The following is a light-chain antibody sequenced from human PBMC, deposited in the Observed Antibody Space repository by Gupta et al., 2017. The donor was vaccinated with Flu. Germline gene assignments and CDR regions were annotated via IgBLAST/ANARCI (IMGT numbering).Light chain of an antibody. CDR1: SRDVGGYNY. Sequence: SALPQPASVSGPHGQSITISCTGTSRDVGGYNYVSWYQQHPGQAPKLMISEVSKRPAGVSSRFSGSKSGNTASLTISGRQAEDEADYYCSSYTSNSNYVFGTGTKVAVL. J-gene: IGLJ1*01. CDR2: EVS. CDR3: SSYTSNSNYV. V-gene: IGLV2-14*01.